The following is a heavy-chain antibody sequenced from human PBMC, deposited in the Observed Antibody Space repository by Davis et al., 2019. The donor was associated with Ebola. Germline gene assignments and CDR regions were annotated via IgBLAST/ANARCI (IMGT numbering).Heavy chain of an antibody. Sequence: GESLKISCKTSGYSFSTYSIVWVRQMPGKGLEWMGIIYPGDSDTRYSPSFQGQVTISVDKSMSTAYLQWSSLKASDTAIYYCARHFKFYYDNTGYYPDYWGQGTLVTVSS. J-gene: IGHJ4*02. V-gene: IGHV5-51*01. CDR3: ARHFKFYYDNTGYYPDY. CDR2: IYPGDSDT. CDR1: GYSFSTYS. D-gene: IGHD3-22*01.